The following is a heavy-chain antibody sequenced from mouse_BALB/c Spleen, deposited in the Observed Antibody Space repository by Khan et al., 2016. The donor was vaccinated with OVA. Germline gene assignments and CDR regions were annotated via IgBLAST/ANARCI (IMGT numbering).Heavy chain of an antibody. Sequence: QVQLKQSGAELARPGASVKMSCKASGYTFTSYTIHWIKLRPGQGLEWNGFINPSNGYTNYNQKFKDKATLTADKSSTTVYMQLSSLTSDDSAVYNCVRDGAYHRNDGWFAYWGQGTLVTVSA. CDR3: VRDGAYHRNDGWFAY. CDR2: INPSNGYT. D-gene: IGHD2-14*01. V-gene: IGHV1-4*01. J-gene: IGHJ3*01. CDR1: GYTFTSYT.